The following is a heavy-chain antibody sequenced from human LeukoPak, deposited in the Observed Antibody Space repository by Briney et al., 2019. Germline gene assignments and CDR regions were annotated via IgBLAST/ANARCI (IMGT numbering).Heavy chain of an antibody. V-gene: IGHV4-38-2*01. CDR1: GYSISSGYY. CDR3: ARHGDGDIVVVPAAIISGQFDY. CDR2: IYHSGST. Sequence: SETLSLTCAVSGYSISSGYYWGWIRPPPGKGLEWIGRIYHSGSTYYNPSLKSRVTISVDTSKNQFSLKLSSVTAADTAVYYCARHGDGDIVVVPAAIISGQFDYWGQGTLVTVSS. D-gene: IGHD2-2*01. J-gene: IGHJ4*02.